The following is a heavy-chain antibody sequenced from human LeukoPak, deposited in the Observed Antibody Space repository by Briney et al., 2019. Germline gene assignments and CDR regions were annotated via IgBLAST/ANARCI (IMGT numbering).Heavy chain of an antibody. V-gene: IGHV3-33*01. Sequence: GGSLRLSCAGTGFTFGGYGMHWFRQTPGKGLEWVAVIAYDGSRAFHADSVKGRFTISRDNSKNTMSVQMDDLRAEDTAVYYCTRYNNDHFDYWGQGTLVTVSS. J-gene: IGHJ4*02. D-gene: IGHD1-14*01. CDR3: TRYNNDHFDY. CDR2: IAYDGSRA. CDR1: GFTFGGYG.